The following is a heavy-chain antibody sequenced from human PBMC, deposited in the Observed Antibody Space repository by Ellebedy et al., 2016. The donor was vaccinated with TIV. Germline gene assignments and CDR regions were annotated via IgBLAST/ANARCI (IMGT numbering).Heavy chain of an antibody. CDR1: GGSISSYY. CDR3: ARWGDYGGNSVHAFDI. J-gene: IGHJ3*02. D-gene: IGHD4-23*01. V-gene: IGHV4-59*01. Sequence: MPSETLSLTCTASGGSISSYYWNWIRQPPGKGLEWIGYSHYSGSTNYNPSLKSRVTISVDTSKNQFSLKLSSVTAADTAVYHCARWGDYGGNSVHAFDIWGQGTTVTVSS. CDR2: SHYSGST.